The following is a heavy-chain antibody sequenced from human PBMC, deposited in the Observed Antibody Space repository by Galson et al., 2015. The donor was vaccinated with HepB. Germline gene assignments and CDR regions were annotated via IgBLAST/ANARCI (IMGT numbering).Heavy chain of an antibody. Sequence: SLRLSCAASGFRFSNYNMNWIRQAPGKGLEWVSYIRGSDSTRYYADSVKGRFTISRDNAKNSLYLQMNSLRAEDTAVYYCARERVVIPPTGMDVWGQGTTVTVSS. CDR2: IRGSDSTR. J-gene: IGHJ6*02. D-gene: IGHD3-3*01. V-gene: IGHV3-11*01. CDR3: ARERVVIPPTGMDV. CDR1: GFRFSNYN.